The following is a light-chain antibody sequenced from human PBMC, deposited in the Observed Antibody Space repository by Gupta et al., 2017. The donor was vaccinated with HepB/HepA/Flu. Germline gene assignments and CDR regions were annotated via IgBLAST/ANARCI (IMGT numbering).Light chain of an antibody. Sequence: DIVMTQSPDLLAVSLGERATINCKSSQSVLYSSNNKNYLAWYQQKPGQPPKLLIYWVSTRESGVPDRFSGSGSGTDFTLTISSLQAEDVAIYYCQQDDSTPHTFGQGTKLEIK. J-gene: IGKJ2*01. CDR3: QQDDSTPHT. CDR1: QSVLYSSNNKNY. V-gene: IGKV4-1*01. CDR2: WVS.